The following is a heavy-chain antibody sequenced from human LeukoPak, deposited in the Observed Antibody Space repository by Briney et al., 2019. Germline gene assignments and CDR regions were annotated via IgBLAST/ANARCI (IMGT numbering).Heavy chain of an antibody. Sequence: SETLSLTCAVYGGSLSGYYWSWIRQPPGKGLEWIGEINHSGSTNYNPSLKSRVTISVDTSKNQFSLKLSSVTAADTAVYYCARGGRITIFPFDYWGQGTLVTVSS. CDR2: INHSGST. CDR3: ARGGRITIFPFDY. D-gene: IGHD3-9*01. CDR1: GGSLSGYY. V-gene: IGHV4-34*01. J-gene: IGHJ4*02.